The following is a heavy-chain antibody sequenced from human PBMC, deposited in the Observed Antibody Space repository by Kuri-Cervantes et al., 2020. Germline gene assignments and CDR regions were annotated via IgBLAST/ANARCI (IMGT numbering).Heavy chain of an antibody. CDR1: GYTFDDYA. CDR3: ARSRPSSCFDY. CDR2: ISWNSGSI. Sequence: SLKISCAASGYTFDDYAMHWVRQAPGKGLEWVSGISWNSGSIGYADSVKGRFTISRDNSKNTLYLQMNSLRAEDTAVYYCARSRPSSCFDYWGQGTLVTVSS. V-gene: IGHV3-9*01. J-gene: IGHJ4*02. D-gene: IGHD6-13*01.